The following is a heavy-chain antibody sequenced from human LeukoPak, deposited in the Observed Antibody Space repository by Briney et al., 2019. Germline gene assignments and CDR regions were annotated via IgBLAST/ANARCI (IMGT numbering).Heavy chain of an antibody. Sequence: SVKVSCKASGGTFSSYAISWVRQAPGQGLEWMGRIIPILGIANYAQKLQGRVTITADKSTSTAYMELSSLRSEDTAVYYCARDLGGDGYNLGVIAFDIWGQGTMVTVSS. CDR2: IIPILGIA. V-gene: IGHV1-69*04. CDR3: ARDLGGDGYNLGVIAFDI. CDR1: GGTFSSYA. D-gene: IGHD5-24*01. J-gene: IGHJ3*02.